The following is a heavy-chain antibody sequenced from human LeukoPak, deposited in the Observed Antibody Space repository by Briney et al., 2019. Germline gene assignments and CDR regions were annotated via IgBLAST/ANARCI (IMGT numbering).Heavy chain of an antibody. D-gene: IGHD3-10*01. V-gene: IGHV3-11*04. CDR1: GFTFSDYY. CDR2: ISSSGSTI. Sequence: PGGPLRLSCAASGFTFSDYYMSWIRQAPGKGLEWVSYISSSGSTIYYADSVKGRFTISRDNAKNSLYLQMNSLRAEDTAVYYCARGRSGSYFPPYYYYMDVWGKGTTVTVSS. CDR3: ARGRSGSYFPPYYYYMDV. J-gene: IGHJ6*03.